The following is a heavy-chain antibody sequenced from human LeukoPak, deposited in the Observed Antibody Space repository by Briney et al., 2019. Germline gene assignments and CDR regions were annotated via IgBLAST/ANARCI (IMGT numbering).Heavy chain of an antibody. CDR3: AKDLRKSIAAAGY. V-gene: IGHV3-30*02. D-gene: IGHD6-13*01. CDR2: IRYDGSNK. Sequence: GGSLRLSCAASGFTFSSYAMSWVRQAPGKGLEWVAFIRYDGSNKYYADPVMGRFTISRDNSKNTLYLQMNSLRAEDTAVYYCAKDLRKSIAAAGYWGQGTLVTVSS. CDR1: GFTFSSYA. J-gene: IGHJ4*02.